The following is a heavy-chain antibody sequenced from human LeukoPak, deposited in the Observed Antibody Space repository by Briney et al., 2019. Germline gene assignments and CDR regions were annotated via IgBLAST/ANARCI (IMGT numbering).Heavy chain of an antibody. CDR3: ARDRGYSMINWFDP. D-gene: IGHD2-2*03. Sequence: SETLSLTCTVSGGSICSGSYYWSWIRQPAGKGLEWIGRIYTSGSTNYNPSLKSRVTISVDTSKNQFSLKLSSVTAADTAVYYCARDRGYSMINWFDPWGQGTLVTVSS. CDR1: GGSICSGSYY. J-gene: IGHJ5*02. V-gene: IGHV4-61*02. CDR2: IYTSGST.